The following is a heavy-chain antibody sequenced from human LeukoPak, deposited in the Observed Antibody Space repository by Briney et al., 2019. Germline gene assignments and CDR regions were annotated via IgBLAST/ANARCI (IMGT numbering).Heavy chain of an antibody. Sequence: SETLSLTCSVSGGSISGYYWSWIRHPPGRGLEWIGYIYSTGGTNYNPSLKSRVIISLDTSKNQFSLGLSSVTAADTAVYYCARDFCSDGSCYSYFHYWGQGILVTVSS. D-gene: IGHD2-15*01. CDR2: IYSTGGT. CDR1: GGSISGYY. CDR3: ARDFCSDGSCYSYFHY. J-gene: IGHJ4*02. V-gene: IGHV4-59*01.